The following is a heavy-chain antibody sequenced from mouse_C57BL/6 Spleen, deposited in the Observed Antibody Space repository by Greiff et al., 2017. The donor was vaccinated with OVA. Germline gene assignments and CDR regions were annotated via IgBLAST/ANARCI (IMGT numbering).Heavy chain of an antibody. V-gene: IGHV5-17*01. CDR3: ARNGNWYFDV. CDR1: GFTFSDYG. Sequence: EVKLAESGGGLVKPGGSLKLSCAASGFTFSDYGMHWVRQAPEKGLEWVAYISSGSSTIYYADTVKGRFTISRDNAKNTLFLQMTSLRSEDTAMYYCARNGNWYFDVWGTGTTVTVSS. CDR2: ISSGSSTI. J-gene: IGHJ1*03.